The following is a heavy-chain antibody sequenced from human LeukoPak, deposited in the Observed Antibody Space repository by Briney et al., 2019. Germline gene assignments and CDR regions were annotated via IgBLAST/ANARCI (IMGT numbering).Heavy chain of an antibody. CDR1: GYTFTGYY. Sequence: ASVKVSCKASGYTFTGYYMHWVRQAPGQGLEWMGWINPNSGCTNYAQKFQGRVTMTRDTSISTAYMELSRLRSDDTAVYYCARETVDTENWFDPWGKGTTVTISS. CDR3: ARETVDTENWFDP. CDR2: INPNSGCT. J-gene: IGHJ6*04. D-gene: IGHD5-18*01. V-gene: IGHV1-2*02.